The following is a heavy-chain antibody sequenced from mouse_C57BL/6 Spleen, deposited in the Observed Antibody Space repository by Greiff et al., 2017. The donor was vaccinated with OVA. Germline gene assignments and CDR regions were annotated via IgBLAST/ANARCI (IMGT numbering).Heavy chain of an antibody. Sequence: DVKLVESGGDLVKPGGSLKLSCAASGFTFSSYGMSWVRQTPDKRLEWVATISSGGSYTYYPDSVKGRFTISRDNAKNTLYLQMSSLKSEDTAMYYCARRWLLDYFDYWGQGTTLTVSS. D-gene: IGHD2-3*01. J-gene: IGHJ2*01. CDR3: ARRWLLDYFDY. V-gene: IGHV5-6*02. CDR2: ISSGGSYT. CDR1: GFTFSSYG.